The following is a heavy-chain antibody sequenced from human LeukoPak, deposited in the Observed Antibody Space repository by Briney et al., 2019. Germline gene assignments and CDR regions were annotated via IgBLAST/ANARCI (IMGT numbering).Heavy chain of an antibody. CDR3: ARLDYDFWSGYPNWFDP. D-gene: IGHD3-3*01. CDR1: GGSISSYY. V-gene: IGHV4-59*01. J-gene: IGHJ5*02. Sequence: SETLSLTCIVSGGSISSYYWSWIRQPPGKGLEWIGYIYYSGSTNYNPSLKSRVTISVDTSKNQFSLKLSSVTAADTAVYYCARLDYDFWSGYPNWFDPWGQGTLVTVSS. CDR2: IYYSGST.